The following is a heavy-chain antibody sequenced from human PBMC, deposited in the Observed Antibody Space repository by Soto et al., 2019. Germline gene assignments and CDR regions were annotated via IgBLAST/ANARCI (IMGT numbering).Heavy chain of an antibody. Sequence: SGTLSLTCAVSGGSVSRYYWSWVRQPPGKGLEWIGYIYYSWSTNYNPSLKSRVTISVDASKNQFSLSLDSVTAADTAVYFCARAHAPTRPLDYWGQGTLVTVSS. J-gene: IGHJ4*01. D-gene: IGHD2-2*01. V-gene: IGHV4-59*02. CDR1: GGSVSRYY. CDR2: IYYSWST. CDR3: ARAHAPTRPLDY.